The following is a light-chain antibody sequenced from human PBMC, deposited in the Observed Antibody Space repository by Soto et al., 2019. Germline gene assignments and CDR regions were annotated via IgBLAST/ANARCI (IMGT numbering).Light chain of an antibody. Sequence: DIQLTQSPSFLSASVGDRVTITCRASQGLSSDLAWYQQKPGKAPKLLIYAASTLQSGGPSRLSGSGSGTEFTLTISSLQPEDFATYYCQQLNSYPITFGQGTRLEIK. CDR3: QQLNSYPIT. J-gene: IGKJ5*01. CDR1: QGLSSD. V-gene: IGKV1-9*01. CDR2: AAS.